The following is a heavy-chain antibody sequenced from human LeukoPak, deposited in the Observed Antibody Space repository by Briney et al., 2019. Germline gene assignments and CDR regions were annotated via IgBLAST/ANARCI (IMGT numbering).Heavy chain of an antibody. CDR1: GFTFSDFW. V-gene: IGHV3-7*04. J-gene: IGHJ4*02. CDR2: IHPEGNEK. Sequence: GGSLRLSCAVSGFTFSDFWMSWVRQAPGRGLEWVVNIHPEGNEKYHVESVKGRFTISRDNAKNSLFLQMNGLRVEDTAVYYCARGDAFSGDHWGQGTLVTVSS. CDR3: ARGDAFSGDH.